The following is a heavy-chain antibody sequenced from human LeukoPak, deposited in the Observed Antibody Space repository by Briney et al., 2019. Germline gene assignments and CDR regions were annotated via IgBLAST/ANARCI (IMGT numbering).Heavy chain of an antibody. D-gene: IGHD5-24*01. CDR3: ARGIRDGYTRGYFQH. CDR1: GGSISSYY. Sequence: PSETLSLTCTVSGGSISSYYWSWIRQPPGKGLEWIGYIYYSGSTNYNPSLKSRVTISVDTSKNQFSLKLSSVTAADTAVYYCARGIRDGYTRGYFQHWGQGTLVTVSS. CDR2: IYYSGST. V-gene: IGHV4-59*01. J-gene: IGHJ1*01.